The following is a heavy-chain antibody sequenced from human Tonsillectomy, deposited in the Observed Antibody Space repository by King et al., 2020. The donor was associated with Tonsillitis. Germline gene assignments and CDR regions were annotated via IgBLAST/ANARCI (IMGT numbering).Heavy chain of an antibody. V-gene: IGHV4-59*01. CDR3: AGATNLGYCSSTSCYNYYYYMDV. Sequence: VQLQESGPGLVKPWETLYLTCSVTGISISNNYWSWIRQPPGKGLEWIGYIHDSGSTNYNTSLKSRVTISVDTSKKQFSLKLRSVTAADTAVYYCAGATNLGYCSSTSCYNYYYYMDVWGKGTTVTVSS. D-gene: IGHD2-2*01. CDR1: GISISNNY. CDR2: IHDSGST. J-gene: IGHJ6*03.